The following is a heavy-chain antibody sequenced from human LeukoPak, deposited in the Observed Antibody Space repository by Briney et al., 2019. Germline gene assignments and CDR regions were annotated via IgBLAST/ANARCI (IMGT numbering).Heavy chain of an antibody. V-gene: IGHV1-69*13. D-gene: IGHD3-9*01. Sequence: SVKVSCKASGGTFSSYAISWVRQAPGQGLEWIGGIIPIFGTANYAQKFQGRVTITADESTSTAYMELSSLRSEDTAVYYCARGAYYDILTGYLDYWGQGTLVTVSS. CDR3: ARGAYYDILTGYLDY. CDR1: GGTFSSYA. J-gene: IGHJ4*02. CDR2: IIPIFGTA.